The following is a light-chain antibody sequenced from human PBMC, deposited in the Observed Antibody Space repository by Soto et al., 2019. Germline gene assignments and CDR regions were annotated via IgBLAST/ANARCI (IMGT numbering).Light chain of an antibody. J-gene: IGLJ1*01. CDR1: SSNIGAGYD. V-gene: IGLV1-40*01. Sequence: QSVLTQPPSVSGAPGQRVTISCTGSSSNIGAGYDVHWYQQLPGTAPKLLIYGNSNRPSGVPDRFSGSKSGTSASLAITGLQAEDEADYYCQSYDSSHVFGTGT. CDR3: QSYDSSHV. CDR2: GNS.